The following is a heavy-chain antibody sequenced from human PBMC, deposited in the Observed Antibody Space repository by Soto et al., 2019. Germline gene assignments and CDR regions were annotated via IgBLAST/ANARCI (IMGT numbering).Heavy chain of an antibody. CDR1: GFTVSSKY. Sequence: EVHLVESGGGLVQPGGSLRLSCAASGFTVSSKYMSWVRQAPGKGLEWVSLIQSGGPTYYADSVKCRFTISRDTSENTLHLQMDSLRAEDTAVYYCARDDVLCEGGRCYGVPLDVGAKGPRSPSPQ. CDR3: ARDDVLCEGGRCYGVPLDV. J-gene: IGHJ6*04. D-gene: IGHD2-15*01. CDR2: IQSGGPT. V-gene: IGHV3-66*01.